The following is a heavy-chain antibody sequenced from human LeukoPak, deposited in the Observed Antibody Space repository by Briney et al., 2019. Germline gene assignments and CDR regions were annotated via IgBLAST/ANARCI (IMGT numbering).Heavy chain of an antibody. Sequence: GGSLRLSFTASGFTFGDYAMSWSRQDPGKGLEWEGFIRSKAYGGTTEYAASVKGRFTISRDDSKSIAYLQMNSLKTEDTAVYYCTRGSPYSSSWHRDAFDIWGQGTMVTVSS. J-gene: IGHJ3*02. D-gene: IGHD6-13*01. CDR2: IRSKAYGGTT. CDR1: GFTFGDYA. CDR3: TRGSPYSSSWHRDAFDI. V-gene: IGHV3-49*03.